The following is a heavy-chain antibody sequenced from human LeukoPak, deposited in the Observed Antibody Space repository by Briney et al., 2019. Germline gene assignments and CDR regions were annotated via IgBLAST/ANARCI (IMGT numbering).Heavy chain of an antibody. Sequence: AGSLRLSCAASGFTFSNYWKSWGRHAPPQGLGWVSSISSSSSYIYYANSVKGRFSISRDNAKNSMYLQTNSLRAEDTAVYYCARDADGEGIYSSSWNYFDYWGQGTLVTVSS. CDR1: GFTFSNYW. J-gene: IGHJ4*02. CDR2: ISSSSSYI. D-gene: IGHD6-13*01. CDR3: ARDADGEGIYSSSWNYFDY. V-gene: IGHV3-21*01.